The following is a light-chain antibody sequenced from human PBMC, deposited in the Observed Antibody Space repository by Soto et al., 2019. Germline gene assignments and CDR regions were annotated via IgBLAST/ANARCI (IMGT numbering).Light chain of an antibody. Sequence: EIVLTQSPATLSLSPGERATLSCRASQSVSNNLAWYQQKPGQAPRLLIYDASNRATGIPARFSGSGSGTDLTLTISSLEPEDFAVYYCQQRSNWPPITFGQGTRLEIK. CDR1: QSVSNN. CDR3: QQRSNWPPIT. V-gene: IGKV3-11*01. J-gene: IGKJ5*01. CDR2: DAS.